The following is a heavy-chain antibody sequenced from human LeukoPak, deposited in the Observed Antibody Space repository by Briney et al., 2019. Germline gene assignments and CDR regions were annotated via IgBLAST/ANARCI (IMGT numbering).Heavy chain of an antibody. D-gene: IGHD2-15*01. J-gene: IGHJ4*02. CDR2: IRSKAYGGTT. CDR1: GFTFGDYA. V-gene: IGHV3-49*03. CDR3: TRRVVVAATTCFDY. Sequence: GGSLRLSCTASGFTFGDYAMSWFRQAPGKGLEWVGFIRSKAYGGTTEYAASVKGRFTISRDDSKSIAYLQMNSLKTEDTAVYYCTRRVVVAATTCFDYWGQGTLVTVSS.